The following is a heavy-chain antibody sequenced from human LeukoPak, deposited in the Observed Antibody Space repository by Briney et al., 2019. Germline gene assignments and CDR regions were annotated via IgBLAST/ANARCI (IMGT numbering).Heavy chain of an antibody. CDR3: VRDGEGVAVSVNFWFDP. V-gene: IGHV1-8*02. J-gene: IGHJ5*02. Sequence: ASVKVSCKASGFSFTSYDINWVRQAPGQGLEWMGWMNPIKGSTGYARKFRGRVTMTRDTSTSTAYMELWSLTSEDTAVYYCVRDGEGVAVSVNFWFDPWGQGTLVTVSS. CDR2: MNPIKGST. D-gene: IGHD3-10*01. CDR1: GFSFTSYD.